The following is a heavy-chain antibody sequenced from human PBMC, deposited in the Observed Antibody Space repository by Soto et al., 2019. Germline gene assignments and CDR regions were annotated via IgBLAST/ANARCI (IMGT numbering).Heavy chain of an antibody. CDR3: ARDVQYGDYDDYFDY. CDR2: ITWNGGST. J-gene: IGHJ4*02. CDR1: GFTFDDYG. V-gene: IGHV3-20*04. D-gene: IGHD4-17*01. Sequence: EVQLVESGGGVVRPGGSLRLSCAASGFTFDDYGMSWVRQAPGKGLEWVSGITWNGGSTGYADSVKGRFTISRDNAKNSLYLQMNSLRAEDTALYYCARDVQYGDYDDYFDYWGQGTMVTVSS.